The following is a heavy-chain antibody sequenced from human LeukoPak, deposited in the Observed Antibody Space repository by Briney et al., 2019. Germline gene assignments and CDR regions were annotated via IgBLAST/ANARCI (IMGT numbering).Heavy chain of an antibody. D-gene: IGHD4-17*01. J-gene: IGHJ4*02. CDR3: ARRAGEYSHPYDY. CDR1: GFTFGDYA. Sequence: GGSLRLSCTASGFTFGDYAMSWVRQAPGKGLEWVGFIRSKAYGGTTEYAASVKGGFTISRDDSKSIAYLQMNSLKTEDTAVYYCARRAGEYSHPYDYWGQGTLVTVSS. V-gene: IGHV3-49*04. CDR2: IRSKAYGGTT.